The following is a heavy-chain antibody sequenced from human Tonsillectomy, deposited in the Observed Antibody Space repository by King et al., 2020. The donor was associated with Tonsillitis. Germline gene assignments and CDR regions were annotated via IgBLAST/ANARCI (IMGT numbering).Heavy chain of an antibody. Sequence: VQLVESGAEVKKPGASVKVSCKASGYTLTDYYMHWVRQAPGQGLEWMGWINAKSGGTNYAQKFQGRVTMTRDTSISTAYMEVSRVRSDDTAVYYCARDPSRGAATADDAFDIWGQGTMVTVS. D-gene: IGHD6-13*01. J-gene: IGHJ3*02. V-gene: IGHV1-2*02. CDR2: INAKSGGT. CDR1: GYTLTDYY. CDR3: ARDPSRGAATADDAFDI.